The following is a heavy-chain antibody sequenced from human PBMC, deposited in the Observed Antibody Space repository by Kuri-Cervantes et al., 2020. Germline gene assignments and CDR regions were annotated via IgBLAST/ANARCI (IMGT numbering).Heavy chain of an antibody. Sequence: GGSLRLSCAASGFTFSSYGMHWVRQAPGKGLEWVAVIWYDGSNKYYADSVKGRFTISGDNSKNTLYLQMNSLRAEDTAVYYCAREHYYGSGSYYSYDRRITYYYGMDVWGQGTTVTVSS. CDR3: AREHYYGSGSYYSYDRRITYYYGMDV. CDR2: IWYDGSNK. D-gene: IGHD3-10*01. J-gene: IGHJ6*02. V-gene: IGHV3-33*01. CDR1: GFTFSSYG.